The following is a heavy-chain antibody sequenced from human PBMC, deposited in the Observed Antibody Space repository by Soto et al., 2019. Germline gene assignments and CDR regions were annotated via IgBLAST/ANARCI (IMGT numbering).Heavy chain of an antibody. D-gene: IGHD3-22*01. CDR1: GGSISSSSYY. J-gene: IGHJ4*02. V-gene: IGHV4-39*01. Sequence: SETLSLTCTVSGGSISSSSYYWGWIRQPPGRGLEWIGSIYYSGSTYYNPSLKSRVTISVDTSKNQFSLKLSSVTAADTAVYYCARLPRGYYYDSSGYYFDYWGQGTLVTVS. CDR3: ARLPRGYYYDSSGYYFDY. CDR2: IYYSGST.